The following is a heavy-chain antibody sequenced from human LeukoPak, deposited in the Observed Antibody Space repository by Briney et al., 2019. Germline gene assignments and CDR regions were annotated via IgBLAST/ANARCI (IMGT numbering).Heavy chain of an antibody. Sequence: ASVKVSCKASGGTFSSYAISWVRQAPGQGLGWMGGIIPIFGTANYAQKFQGRVTMTRDASASTVYMELSSLRSEDTAIYYCARIRDGYNDAYDIWGQGTVVTVPS. J-gene: IGHJ3*02. CDR2: IIPIFGTA. CDR3: ARIRDGYNDAYDI. CDR1: GGTFSSYA. V-gene: IGHV1-69*05. D-gene: IGHD5-24*01.